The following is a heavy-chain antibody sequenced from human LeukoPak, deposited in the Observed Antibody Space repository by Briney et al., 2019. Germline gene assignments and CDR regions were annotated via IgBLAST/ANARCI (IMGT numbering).Heavy chain of an antibody. CDR3: ASTFPYCSGGTCAL. Sequence: GGSLRLSCAASGLTFRSYWMSWVRQAPGKGLEWVANIHPDGGTKNYVDSVKGRFTVSRDNAANSLYLQMNSLRAEDTAVYYCASTFPYCSGGTCALGGQGTLVTVSS. J-gene: IGHJ4*02. CDR2: IHPDGGTK. V-gene: IGHV3-7*01. CDR1: GLTFRSYW. D-gene: IGHD2-15*01.